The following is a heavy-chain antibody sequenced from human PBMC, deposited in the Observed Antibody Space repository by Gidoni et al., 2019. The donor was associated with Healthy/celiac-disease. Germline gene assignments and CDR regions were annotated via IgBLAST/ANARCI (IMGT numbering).Heavy chain of an antibody. CDR1: GYTFTSYY. J-gene: IGHJ4*02. Sequence: QVQLVQSGAEVKKPGASVKVSCKASGYTFTSYYMHWVRQAPGQGLEWMGIINPSGGSTSYAQKFQGRVTMTRVTSTSTVYMELSSLRSEDTAVYYCARGGYYYGSGSPVDYWGQGTLVTVSS. V-gene: IGHV1-46*01. CDR2: INPSGGST. D-gene: IGHD3-10*01. CDR3: ARGGYYYGSGSPVDY.